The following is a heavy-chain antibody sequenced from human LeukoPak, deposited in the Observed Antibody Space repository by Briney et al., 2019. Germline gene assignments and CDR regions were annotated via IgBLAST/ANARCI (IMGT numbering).Heavy chain of an antibody. D-gene: IGHD5-18*01. CDR2: IYYSGST. CDR1: GGSISSGGYY. V-gene: IGHV4-31*03. CDR3: ARSVLGYSYGLHIDY. Sequence: PSQTLSLTCTVSGGSISSGGYYWSWIRQHPGKGLEWIGYIYYSGSTYYNPSLKSRVTISVDTSKNQFSLKLSSVPSADTAVYYCARSVLGYSYGLHIDYWAREPWSPSPQ. J-gene: IGHJ4*02.